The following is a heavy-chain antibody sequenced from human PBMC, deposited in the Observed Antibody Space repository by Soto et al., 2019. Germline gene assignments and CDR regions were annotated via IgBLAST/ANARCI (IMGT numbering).Heavy chain of an antibody. V-gene: IGHV3-21*01. CDR3: ARDYYYDSTGFFDS. CDR2: ISSSSTYI. J-gene: IGHJ4*02. CDR1: GFTFTSYS. Sequence: EVQLVESGGGLVKPGGSLRLSCAASGFTFTSYSMNWVRQAPGKGLEWVSSISSSSTYIYYADSVKGRFTISRDNAKNSLYLQMYSLRAEDTALYYCARDYYYDSTGFFDSWGQGTLVTVSS. D-gene: IGHD3-22*01.